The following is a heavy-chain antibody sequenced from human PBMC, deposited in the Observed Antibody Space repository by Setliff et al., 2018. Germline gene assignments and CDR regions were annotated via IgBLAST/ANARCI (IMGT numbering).Heavy chain of an antibody. Sequence: GSLRLSCAASGFTFSSYAMNWVRQGPGKGLEWVSYISSSGSIYYANSVKGRFTISRDSSKNTLYLQMNSLRAEDTAVYYCAKPQVELRWGFESWGQGTLVTVSS. CDR3: AKPQVELRWGFES. V-gene: IGHV3-48*03. CDR2: ISSSGSI. D-gene: IGHD1-7*01. J-gene: IGHJ4*02. CDR1: GFTFSSYA.